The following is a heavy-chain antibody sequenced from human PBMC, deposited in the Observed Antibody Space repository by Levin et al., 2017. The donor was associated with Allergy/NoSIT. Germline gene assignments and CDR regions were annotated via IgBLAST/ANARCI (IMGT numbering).Heavy chain of an antibody. D-gene: IGHD3-3*01. CDR3: ARHIGKFSSGYSNIDY. V-gene: IGHV3-48*03. CDR2: ISSTGSTI. CDR1: GFTFSSYE. J-gene: IGHJ4*02. Sequence: SCAASGFTFSSYEMNWVRRAPGRGLEWVSYISSTGSTIYSADSVKGRFTISRDNAKNSLYLHMNSLRAEDTAVYYCARHIGKFSSGYSNIDYWGQGTLVTVSS.